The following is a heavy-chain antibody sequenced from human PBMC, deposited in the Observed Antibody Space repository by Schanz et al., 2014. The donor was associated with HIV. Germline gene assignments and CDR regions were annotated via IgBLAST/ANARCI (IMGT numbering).Heavy chain of an antibody. J-gene: IGHJ4*02. V-gene: IGHV3-33*01. D-gene: IGHD2-21*01. Sequence: QVQLVESGGGVVQPGRSLRLSCAASGFTFSSYGMHWVRQAPGKGLEWVAVIWYDGTNKYYADSVKGRFTISRDNSKNTLSLQMSSLRAEDTATYYCTREGNYYGGSVPGHWGQGALVSVSS. CDR2: IWYDGTNK. CDR1: GFTFSSYG. CDR3: TREGNYYGGSVPGH.